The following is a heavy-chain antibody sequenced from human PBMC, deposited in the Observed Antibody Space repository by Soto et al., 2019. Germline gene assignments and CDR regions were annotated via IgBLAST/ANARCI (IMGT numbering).Heavy chain of an antibody. CDR2: YFQGGDA. D-gene: IGHD3-22*01. Sequence: QLQLQESDSGLVRPAQTLSLTCAVSGASVSSGRYSWSWLRQPPGKGLEWIGFYFQGGDAYYNPSLESRVTISVDRSKNQFSLKLRSVTAADTAVYYCARLDYQSSGSYAFDIWGQGTTVTVSS. V-gene: IGHV4-30-2*01. CDR3: ARLDYQSSGSYAFDI. J-gene: IGHJ3*02. CDR1: GASVSSGRYS.